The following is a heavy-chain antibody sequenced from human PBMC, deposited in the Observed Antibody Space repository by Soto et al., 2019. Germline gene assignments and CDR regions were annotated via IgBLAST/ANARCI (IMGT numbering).Heavy chain of an antibody. CDR3: ARDLVDPYYYYGMDV. Sequence: GGSLRLSCAASGFTFSSYWMHWVRQAPGKGLVWVSRINSDGSSTSYADSVKGRFTISRDNAKNTLYLQMNSLRAEDTAVYYCARDLVDPYYYYGMDVWGQGTTVTVSS. CDR1: GFTFSSYW. D-gene: IGHD2-8*02. CDR2: INSDGSST. J-gene: IGHJ6*02. V-gene: IGHV3-74*01.